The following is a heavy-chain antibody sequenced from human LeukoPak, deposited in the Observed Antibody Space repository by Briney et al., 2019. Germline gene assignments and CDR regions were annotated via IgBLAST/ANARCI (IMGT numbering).Heavy chain of an antibody. D-gene: IGHD5-18*01. CDR1: GFTFSGFV. V-gene: IGHV3-73*01. Sequence: GGSLKLSCEAFGFTFSGFVMHWVRQASGKGLEWVGRIRSKANSYATAYVASVKGRFTISRDDSKNTAYLQMNSLKTEDTAVYYCITAGDTAMVLNYWGQGTLVTVSS. CDR2: IRSKANSYAT. CDR3: ITAGDTAMVLNY. J-gene: IGHJ4*02.